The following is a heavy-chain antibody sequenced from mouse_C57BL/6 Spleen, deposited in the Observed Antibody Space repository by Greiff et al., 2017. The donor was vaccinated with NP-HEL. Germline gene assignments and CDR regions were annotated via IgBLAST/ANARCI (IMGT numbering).Heavy chain of an antibody. Sequence: EVQLQQSGPELVKPGASVKISCKASGYTFTDYYMNWVKQSHGKSLEWIGDINPNNGGTSYNQKFKGKATLTVDKSSSTAYMELRSLTSEDSAVYYCARGGTVVATWNYFDYWGQGTTLTVSS. V-gene: IGHV1-26*01. CDR1: GYTFTDYY. CDR3: ARGGTVVATWNYFDY. CDR2: INPNNGGT. D-gene: IGHD1-1*01. J-gene: IGHJ2*01.